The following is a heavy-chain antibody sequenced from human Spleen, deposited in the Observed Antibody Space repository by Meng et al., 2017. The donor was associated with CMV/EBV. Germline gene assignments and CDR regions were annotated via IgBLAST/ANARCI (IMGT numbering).Heavy chain of an antibody. J-gene: IGHJ4*02. D-gene: IGHD5-24*01. CDR1: GGSFSCYY. CDR3: ARSRDGYNFDY. CDR2: INHSGST. Sequence: QWQLQQWGAGLLKPSEPLSLTCAVYGGSFSCYYWSWIRQPPGKGLEWIGEINHSGSTNYNPSLKSRVTISVDTSKNQFSLKLSSVTAADTAVYYCARSRDGYNFDYWGQGTLVTVS. V-gene: IGHV4-34*01.